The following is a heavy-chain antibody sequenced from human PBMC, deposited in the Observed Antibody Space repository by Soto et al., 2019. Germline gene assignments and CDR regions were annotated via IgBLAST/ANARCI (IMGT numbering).Heavy chain of an antibody. CDR3: ATVRAHSFDY. CDR1: GGSISSDYYY. J-gene: IGHJ4*02. CDR2: IYYTGST. V-gene: IGHV4-30-4*01. Sequence: HVQLQESGPGLVKPSQTLSLTCTVSGGSISSDYYYWSWIRQPPGKGLEWLAFIYYTGSTYYNPSLKSRLTISIDTSKNQFSLSLRSVTAADTAVYYCATVRAHSFDYWGQGTLVTVSS.